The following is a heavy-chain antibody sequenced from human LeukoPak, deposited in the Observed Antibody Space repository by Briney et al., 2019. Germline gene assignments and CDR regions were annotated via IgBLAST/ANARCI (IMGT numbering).Heavy chain of an antibody. CDR3: ARGAGDYDILTGYFSADY. V-gene: IGHV1-18*01. J-gene: IGHJ4*02. CDR2: ISAYNGNT. Sequence: ASVKVSCKASGYTFTSYGISWVRQAPGQGLEWMGWISAYNGNTNYAQKLQGRVTMTTDTSTGTAYMELRSLRSDDTAVYYCARGAGDYDILTGYFSADYWGQGTLVTVSS. D-gene: IGHD3-9*01. CDR1: GYTFTSYG.